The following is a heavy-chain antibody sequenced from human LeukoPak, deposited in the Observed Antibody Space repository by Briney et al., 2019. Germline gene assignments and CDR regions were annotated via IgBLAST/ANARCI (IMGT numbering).Heavy chain of an antibody. V-gene: IGHV4-39*07. J-gene: IGHJ4*02. CDR1: GGSISSSSYC. Sequence: SETLSLTCTVSGGSISSSSYCWGWIRQPPGKWLEWIGSIYYGGSTYYNPSLKSRATISVDMSKNQFFLKLSSVTAADTAVYYCARIVVVPADPPYYFDYWGQGTLVTVSS. CDR3: ARIVVVPADPPYYFDY. CDR2: IYYGGST. D-gene: IGHD2-2*01.